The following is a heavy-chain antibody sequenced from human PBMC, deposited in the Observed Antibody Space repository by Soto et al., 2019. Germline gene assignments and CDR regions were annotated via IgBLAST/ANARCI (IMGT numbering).Heavy chain of an antibody. V-gene: IGHV3-30*18. Sequence: QVQLVESGGGVVQPGRSLRLSCVASGFTFSRSDMHWVRQAPGKGLEWVALISYDGSNQYYADSVKGRFTISRDNSKNTLYLQMNSLRPEDTAVYYCAKGEGNVATPLEPWGQGTLVTVSS. J-gene: IGHJ5*02. CDR1: GFTFSRSD. CDR3: AKGEGNVATPLEP. CDR2: ISYDGSNQ. D-gene: IGHD5-12*01.